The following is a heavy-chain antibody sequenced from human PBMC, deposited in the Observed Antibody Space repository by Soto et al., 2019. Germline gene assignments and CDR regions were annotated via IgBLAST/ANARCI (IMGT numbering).Heavy chain of an antibody. D-gene: IGHD6-19*01. CDR1: GGSISSGGYS. Sequence: QLQLQESGSGLVKPSQTLSLTCAVSGGSISSGGYSWSWIRQPPGKGLEYIGYIYHSGSTYYNPSLTRRVTISVDTSKNQASLKLSSVTAAATAVYCCARLRSGWGIDYWGQGTLVTVSS. V-gene: IGHV4-30-2*01. CDR3: ARLRSGWGIDY. J-gene: IGHJ4*02. CDR2: IYHSGST.